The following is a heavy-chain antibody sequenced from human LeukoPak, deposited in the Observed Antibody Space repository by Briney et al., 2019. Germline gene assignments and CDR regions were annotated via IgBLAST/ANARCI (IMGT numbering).Heavy chain of an antibody. J-gene: IGHJ6*03. CDR1: GGSISSGSYC. D-gene: IGHD6-13*01. CDR3: ARVVYGAAAGENYYYYYMDV. Sequence: SETLSLTCTVSGGSISSGSYCWSWIRQPAGKGLEWIGRIYTSGSTNYNPSLKSRVTISVDTSKNQFSLKLSSVTAADTAVYYCARVVYGAAAGENYYYYYMDVWGKGTTVTISS. V-gene: IGHV4-61*02. CDR2: IYTSGST.